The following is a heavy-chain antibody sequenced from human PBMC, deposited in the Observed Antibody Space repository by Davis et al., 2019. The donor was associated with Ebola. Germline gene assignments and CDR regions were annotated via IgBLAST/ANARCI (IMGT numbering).Heavy chain of an antibody. J-gene: IGHJ4*02. D-gene: IGHD2-8*01. CDR2: IYYSGST. V-gene: IGHV4-59*01. CDR3: ARDPSVYCSNGICYRGFFDY. Sequence: PSETLSLTCTVSGGSISSYYWSWIRQPPGKGLEWIGYIYYSGSTNYNPSLKSRVTISVDTSKNQFSLKLSSVTAADTAVYYCARDPSVYCSNGICYRGFFDYWGQGILVTVSS. CDR1: GGSISSYY.